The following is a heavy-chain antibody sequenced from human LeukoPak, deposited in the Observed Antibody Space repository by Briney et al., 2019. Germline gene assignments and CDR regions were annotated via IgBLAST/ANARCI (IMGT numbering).Heavy chain of an antibody. CDR3: ARDYSNYAFDI. CDR2: INHSGST. V-gene: IGHV4-34*01. D-gene: IGHD2-21*01. CDR1: GGSFSGYY. Sequence: SETLSLTCAVYGGSFSGYYWSWIRQPPGKGLEWIGEINHSGSTNYNPSLKSRVTISVDTSKNQFSLKLSSVTAADTAVYYCARDYSNYAFDIWGQGTMVTVSS. J-gene: IGHJ3*02.